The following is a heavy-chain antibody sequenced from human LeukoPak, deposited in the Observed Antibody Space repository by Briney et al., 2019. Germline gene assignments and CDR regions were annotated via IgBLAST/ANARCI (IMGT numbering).Heavy chain of an antibody. D-gene: IGHD3-3*01. V-gene: IGHV3-30*03. CDR3: ARDPRGYYDFWSGYSYYFGY. CDR2: ISYDGSNK. Sequence: GGSLRLSCVASGFSFSTYGMGWVRRAPGKGLEWVAVISYDGSNKYYADSVKGRFTISRDNSKNTLYLQMNSLRAEDTAVYYCARDPRGYYDFWSGYSYYFGYWGQGTLVTVSS. CDR1: GFSFSTYG. J-gene: IGHJ4*02.